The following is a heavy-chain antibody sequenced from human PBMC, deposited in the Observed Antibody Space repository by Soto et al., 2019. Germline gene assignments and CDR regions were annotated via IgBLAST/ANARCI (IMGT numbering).Heavy chain of an antibody. Sequence: PGGSLRLSCAASGFAFSSHPMSWVRQAPEKGLEWISMITSGGTVFYYADSVRGRFAISRDDTENSLHLQMNSLRVEDTAMYYCARGRYALGVWGQGTTVTVSS. J-gene: IGHJ6*02. CDR2: ITSGGTVF. V-gene: IGHV3-21*01. CDR3: ARGRYALGV. CDR1: GFAFSSHP. D-gene: IGHD3-9*01.